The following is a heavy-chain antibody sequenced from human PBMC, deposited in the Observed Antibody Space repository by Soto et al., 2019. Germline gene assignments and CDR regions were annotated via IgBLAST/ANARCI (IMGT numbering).Heavy chain of an antibody. CDR3: ARSVEWLASFDY. D-gene: IGHD6-19*01. Sequence: QVQLVQSGAEVKKPGASVKVSCKASGYTFTSYDINWVRQATGQGLEWMGWMNPNSGNTGYAQKFQGRVTMTRNTSISTAYMELSSLRSEDTAGYYCARSVEWLASFDYWGQGTLVTVSS. CDR1: GYTFTSYD. J-gene: IGHJ4*02. CDR2: MNPNSGNT. V-gene: IGHV1-8*01.